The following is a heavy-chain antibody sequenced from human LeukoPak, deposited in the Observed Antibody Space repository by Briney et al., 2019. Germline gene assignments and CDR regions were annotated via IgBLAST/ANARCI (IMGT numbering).Heavy chain of an antibody. V-gene: IGHV4-34*01. D-gene: IGHD3-3*01. CDR3: ARDFWSGYYPYYFDY. Sequence: KPSETLSLTCAVYGGSFSGYYWSWIRQPPGKGLEWIGEINHSGSTNYNPSLKSRVTISVDTSKNQFSLKLSSVTAADTAVYYCARDFWSGYYPYYFDYWGQGTLVTVSS. CDR2: INHSGST. CDR1: GGSFSGYY. J-gene: IGHJ4*02.